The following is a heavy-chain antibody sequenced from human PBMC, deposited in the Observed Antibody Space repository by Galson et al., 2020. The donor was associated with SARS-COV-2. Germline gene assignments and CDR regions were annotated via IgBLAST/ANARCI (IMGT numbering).Heavy chain of an antibody. Sequence: SETLSLTCAVYGGSFSGYYWSWIRQPPGKGLEWIGEINHSGSTNYNPSLKSRVTISVDTSKNQFSLKLSSVTAADTAVYYCARGKTAMVTFFDYYYYGMDVWGQGTTVTVSS. D-gene: IGHD5-18*01. J-gene: IGHJ6*02. V-gene: IGHV4-34*01. CDR2: INHSGST. CDR3: ARGKTAMVTFFDYYYYGMDV. CDR1: GGSFSGYY.